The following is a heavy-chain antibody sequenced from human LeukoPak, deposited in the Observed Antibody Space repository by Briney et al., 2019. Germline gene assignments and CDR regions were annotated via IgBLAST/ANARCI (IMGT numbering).Heavy chain of an antibody. D-gene: IGHD3-3*01. CDR2: IYYSGST. J-gene: IGHJ6*02. V-gene: IGHV4-39*01. CDR1: GGSISSSSYY. Sequence: SETLSLTCTVSGGSISSSSYYWGWIRQPPGKGLEWIGSIYYSGSTYYNPSLKSRVTISVDTSKNQFSLKLSSVTAADTAAYYCARHGWAPYYDFWSGYDFSYYYYGMDVWGQGTTVTVSS. CDR3: ARHGWAPYYDFWSGYDFSYYYYGMDV.